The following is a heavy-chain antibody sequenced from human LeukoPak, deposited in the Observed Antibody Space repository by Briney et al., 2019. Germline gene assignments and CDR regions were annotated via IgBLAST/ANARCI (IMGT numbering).Heavy chain of an antibody. J-gene: IGHJ4*02. CDR2: INPKSGDT. CDR3: ARARYSSGWNDDY. CDR1: GCTFTGYY. V-gene: IGHV1-2*02. Sequence: GASVKVSCKASGCTFTGYYIHWVRQAPGQGLEWMGWINPKSGDTNYAQKFQGRVTMTRDTSISTAYMELSRLRSDDTAIYYCARARYSSGWNDDYWGQGTLVTVSS. D-gene: IGHD6-19*01.